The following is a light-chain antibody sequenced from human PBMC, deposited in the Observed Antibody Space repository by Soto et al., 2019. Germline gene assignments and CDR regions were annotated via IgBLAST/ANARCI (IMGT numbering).Light chain of an antibody. J-gene: IGLJ2*01. Sequence: QSALTQPPSASGSPGQSVAISCTGTSSDIGLYNRVSWYQQHPGKVPKLVIYDVSQRPSGVPDRFSGSKSGNTASLTVSGLQADDEADYYCTSYAGSDHFVVFGGGTKLTVL. CDR1: SSDIGLYNR. V-gene: IGLV2-8*01. CDR3: TSYAGSDHFVV. CDR2: DVS.